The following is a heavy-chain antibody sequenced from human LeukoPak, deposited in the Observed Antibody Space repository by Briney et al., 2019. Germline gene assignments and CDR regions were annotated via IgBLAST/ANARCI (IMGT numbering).Heavy chain of an antibody. CDR3: AKTGDYYDSSGYYSSPGYFDY. CDR1: GFTFSSYA. CDR2: ISGSGGST. D-gene: IGHD3-22*01. Sequence: PGGSLRLSCAASGFTFSSYAMSWVGQAPGKGLEWVSAISGSGGSTYYADSVKCRFTISRDNSKNTLYLQMNSLRAEDTAVYYCAKTGDYYDSSGYYSSPGYFDYWGQGTLVTVSS. J-gene: IGHJ4*02. V-gene: IGHV3-23*01.